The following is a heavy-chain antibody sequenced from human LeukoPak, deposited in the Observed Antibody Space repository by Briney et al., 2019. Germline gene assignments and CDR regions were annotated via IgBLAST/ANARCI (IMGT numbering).Heavy chain of an antibody. D-gene: IGHD2-15*01. J-gene: IGHJ4*02. V-gene: IGHV3-21*01. CDR2: ITSGGDYI. CDR1: GFTFNTFN. CDR3: ARDGGLHTNFDY. Sequence: GGSLRLSCAASGFTFNTFNMNWVRQAPGKGLEWVSSITSGGDYIYYADSVKGRFTTSRDNAKNSLSLQLHSLRVEDTAVYYCARDGGLHTNFDYWGQGTLLTVSS.